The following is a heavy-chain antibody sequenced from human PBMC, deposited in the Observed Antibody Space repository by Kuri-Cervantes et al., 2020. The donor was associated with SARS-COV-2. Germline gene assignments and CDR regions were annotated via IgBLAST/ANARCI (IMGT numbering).Heavy chain of an antibody. CDR2: ISYDGSNK. CDR1: GFTFSSYA. CDR3: ATPGVPAANYYFDY. Sequence: GESLKISCAASGFTFSSYAMHWVRQAPGKGLEWVAVISYDGSNKYYADSVKGRFTISRDNAKNSLYLQMNSLRAEDTAVYYCATPGVPAANYYFDYWGQGTLVTVSS. J-gene: IGHJ4*02. V-gene: IGHV3-30-3*01. D-gene: IGHD2-2*01.